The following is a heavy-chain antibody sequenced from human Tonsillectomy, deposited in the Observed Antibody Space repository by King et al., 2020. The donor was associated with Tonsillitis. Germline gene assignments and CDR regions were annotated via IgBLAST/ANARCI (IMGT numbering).Heavy chain of an antibody. D-gene: IGHD3-16*01. CDR3: AKTLDYDYVWGSYFY. J-gene: IGHJ4*02. CDR2: ISGSGGST. Sequence: VQLVESGGGLVQPWGSLRLSCAASGFTFSSYAMNWVRQAPGKGLEWVSAISGSGGSTYYADSVKGRFTISRDNSKNTLYLQMNSLRAEATAVYYCAKTLDYDYVWGSYFYWGQGSLVTVSS. CDR1: GFTFSSYA. V-gene: IGHV3-23*04.